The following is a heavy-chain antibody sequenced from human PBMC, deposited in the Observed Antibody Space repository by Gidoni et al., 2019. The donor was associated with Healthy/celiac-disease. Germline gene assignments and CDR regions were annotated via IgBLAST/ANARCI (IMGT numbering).Heavy chain of an antibody. V-gene: IGHV4-59*01. CDR2: IYYSGST. CDR1: GGSISSYY. CDR3: AAFHLPGIFGGAGGADY. D-gene: IGHD3-16*01. Sequence: QVQLQESGPGLVKPSETLSLTCTVSGGSISSYYWSWIRQPPGKGLEWIGYIYYSGSTNYNPYLKSRVTISVDTSKNQFSRKLSSVTAADTAVYYCAAFHLPGIFGGAGGADYWGQGTLATVSS. J-gene: IGHJ4*02.